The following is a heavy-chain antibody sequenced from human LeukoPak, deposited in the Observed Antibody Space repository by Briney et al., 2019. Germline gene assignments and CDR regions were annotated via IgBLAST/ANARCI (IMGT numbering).Heavy chain of an antibody. J-gene: IGHJ3*02. Sequence: GGSLRLSCAASGFTFSRYWMHWVRQARVKGLLWVSRINSDGSITYYADSVKGRFTTSRDNAKNALHLQMNSLTAEDTAVYYCVLDLFSSFAFDIWCQGTIVTVSP. CDR3: VLDLFSSFAFDI. CDR2: INSDGSIT. CDR1: GFTFSRYW. D-gene: IGHD3/OR15-3a*01. V-gene: IGHV3-74*01.